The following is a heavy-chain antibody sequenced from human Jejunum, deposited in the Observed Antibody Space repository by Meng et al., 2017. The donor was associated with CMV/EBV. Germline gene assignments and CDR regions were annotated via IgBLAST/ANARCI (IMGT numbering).Heavy chain of an antibody. D-gene: IGHD3-3*01. Sequence: FTGFYWRWIPQSPGKGLEWIGDINHSGRTNYNPSLKSRVTISLDTSKNQFSLKLTSVTAADTAVYYCARELIMIFGGVNYYYYGMDVWGQGTTVTVSS. V-gene: IGHV4-34*01. CDR1: FTGFY. J-gene: IGHJ6*02. CDR3: ARELIMIFGGVNYYYYGMDV. CDR2: INHSGRT.